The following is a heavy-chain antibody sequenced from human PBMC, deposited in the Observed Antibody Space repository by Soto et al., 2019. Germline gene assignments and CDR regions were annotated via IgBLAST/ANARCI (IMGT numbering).Heavy chain of an antibody. V-gene: IGHV3-23*01. CDR3: VKEGNGRYSRGSFDF. D-gene: IGHD5-12*01. Sequence: GGSLRLSCAASGLTFSNYAMNWVRQAPGKGLEWVSVISGTGTSAYYADSVKGRFTISRDNSKNTLYLQMNSLRAEDTAIYFCVKEGNGRYSRGSFDFWGRGKLVTVSS. CDR2: ISGTGTSA. J-gene: IGHJ3*01. CDR1: GLTFSNYA.